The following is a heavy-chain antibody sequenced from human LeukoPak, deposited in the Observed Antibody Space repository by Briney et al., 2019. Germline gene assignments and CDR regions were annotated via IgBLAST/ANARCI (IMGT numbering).Heavy chain of an antibody. J-gene: IGHJ4*02. Sequence: GESLKISCKGSGYSFTSYWIGWVRQMPGKGLEWMGIIYPGDSGNRYSPSFQGQVTISADKSISTAYLQWSSLKASDTAMYYCARIAAAGTSPFDYWGQGTLVTVSS. CDR2: IYPGDSGN. D-gene: IGHD6-13*01. CDR1: GYSFTSYW. V-gene: IGHV5-51*01. CDR3: ARIAAAGTSPFDY.